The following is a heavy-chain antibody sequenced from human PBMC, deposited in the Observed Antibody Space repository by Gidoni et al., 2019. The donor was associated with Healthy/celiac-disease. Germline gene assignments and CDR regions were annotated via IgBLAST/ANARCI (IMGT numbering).Heavy chain of an antibody. V-gene: IGHV4-38-2*02. CDR1: GYSISSGYY. Sequence: QVQLQESGPGLVKPSETLSLTCPVSGYSISSGYYWLWIRQPPGKGLEWIGSIYHSGSTYYNPALKSRVTISVDTSKNQFSLKLSSVTAAYTAVYYCAREAIMITFVGVTENWFDPWGQGTLVTVSS. D-gene: IGHD3-16*01. CDR3: AREAIMITFVGVTENWFDP. CDR2: IYHSGST. J-gene: IGHJ5*02.